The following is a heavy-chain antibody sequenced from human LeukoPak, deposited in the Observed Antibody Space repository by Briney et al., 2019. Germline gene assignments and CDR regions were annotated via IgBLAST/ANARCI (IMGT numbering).Heavy chain of an antibody. V-gene: IGHV4-34*01. D-gene: IGHD2-2*01. CDR1: GGSFSGYY. CDR3: ATENIVVVPAAAYNWFDP. Sequence: SETLSLTCAVYGGSFSGYYWSWIRQPPGKGLEWIGGINHGGSTNYNPSLKSRVTISVDTSKNQFSLKLSSVTAADTAVYYCATENIVVVPAAAYNWFDPWGQGTLVTVSS. CDR2: INHGGST. J-gene: IGHJ5*02.